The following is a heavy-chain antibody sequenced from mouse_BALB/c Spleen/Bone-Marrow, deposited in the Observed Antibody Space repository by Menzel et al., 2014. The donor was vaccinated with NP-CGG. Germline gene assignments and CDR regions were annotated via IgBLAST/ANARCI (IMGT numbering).Heavy chain of an antibody. V-gene: IGHV5-6-3*01. J-gene: IGHJ2*03. CDR2: INSNGGST. Sequence: EVKLVESGGGLVQPGGSLKLSCAASGFTFSSYGMSWVRQTPDKRLELVATINSNGGSTYYPDSVKGRFTISRDNAKNTLYLQMSSLKSEDTAMYYCARAWYFDYWGQGTSLTVSS. CDR1: GFTFSSYG. CDR3: ARAWYFDY.